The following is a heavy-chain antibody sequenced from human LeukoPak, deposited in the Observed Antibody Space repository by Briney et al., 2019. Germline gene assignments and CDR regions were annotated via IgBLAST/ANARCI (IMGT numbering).Heavy chain of an antibody. CDR1: GGTFNNHA. V-gene: IGHV1-69*13. CDR2: IVPMFGTT. Sequence: SVKVSCKASGGTFNNHALTWVRQAPGQGLEWMGGIVPMFGTTNYAQKFQGRLTITADASTSTAYMELSSLRSEDTAVYYCASGPFLTFDHTPEGYYHYFMDVRGTGTTV. D-gene: IGHD1-14*01. CDR3: ASGPFLTFDHTPEGYYHYFMDV. J-gene: IGHJ6*03.